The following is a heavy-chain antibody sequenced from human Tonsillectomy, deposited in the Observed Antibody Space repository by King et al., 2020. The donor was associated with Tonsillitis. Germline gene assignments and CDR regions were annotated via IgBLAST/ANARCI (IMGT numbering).Heavy chain of an antibody. D-gene: IGHD3-16*02. Sequence: VQLVESGGGLVQPGGSLRLSCAASGFTFSSYAMSWVRQAPGKGLEWVSVIYSGGSSTYYADSEKGRFTISRDNSKNTLYLQMNSLRAEDTAVYYCAKGHYDYVWGSYRYTGGMDVWGQGATVTVSS. CDR1: GFTFSSYA. J-gene: IGHJ6*02. V-gene: IGHV3-23*03. CDR2: IYSGGSST. CDR3: AKGHYDYVWGSYRYTGGMDV.